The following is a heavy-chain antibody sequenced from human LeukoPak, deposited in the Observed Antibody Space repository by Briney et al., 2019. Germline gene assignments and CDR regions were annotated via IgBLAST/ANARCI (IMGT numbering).Heavy chain of an antibody. CDR1: GFTLSSYT. Sequence: GGSLRLSCTASGFTLSSYTMTWVRQAPGKGLKWVSTITTGDGNTYYADSVKGRFTVSRDDSKNTLYLQMNSLRAEDTAVYYCAKDGGLWVSAHWGDSWGRGTLVTVSS. J-gene: IGHJ4*02. D-gene: IGHD7-27*01. V-gene: IGHV3-23*01. CDR2: ITTGDGNT. CDR3: AKDGGLWVSAHWGDS.